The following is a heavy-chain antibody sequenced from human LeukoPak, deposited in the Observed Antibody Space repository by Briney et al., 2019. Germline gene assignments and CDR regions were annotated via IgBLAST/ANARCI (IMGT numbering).Heavy chain of an antibody. Sequence: ASVKVSCKASGYSFISNGINWVRQAPGQGLEWMGWISVYNGNTNYAQKLQGRVTMTTDTSTSTAYMELRSLRSDDTAVYYCARDRYGSGSYYYWGQGTLVTVSS. V-gene: IGHV1-18*01. J-gene: IGHJ4*02. D-gene: IGHD3-10*01. CDR3: ARDRYGSGSYYY. CDR1: GYSFISNG. CDR2: ISVYNGNT.